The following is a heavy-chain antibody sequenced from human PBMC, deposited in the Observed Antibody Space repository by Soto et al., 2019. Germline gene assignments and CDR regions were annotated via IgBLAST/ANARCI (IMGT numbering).Heavy chain of an antibody. CDR2: ISGSGGST. D-gene: IGHD3-10*01. Sequence: GGSLRLSCAASGFTFSSYAMSWVRQAPGKGLEWVSAISGSGGSTYYADSVKGRFTISRDNSKNTLYLQMNSLRAEDTAVYYCAKDLPGFGELLSPFVYWGKATLVTVSS. J-gene: IGHJ4*02. CDR1: GFTFSSYA. V-gene: IGHV3-23*01. CDR3: AKDLPGFGELLSPFVY.